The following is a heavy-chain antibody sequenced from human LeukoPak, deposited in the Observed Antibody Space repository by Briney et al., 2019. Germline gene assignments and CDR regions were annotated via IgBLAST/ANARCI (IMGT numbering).Heavy chain of an antibody. CDR1: GFTFSSYA. D-gene: IGHD3-10*01. Sequence: GGSLRLSCAASGFTFSSYAMSWVRQAPGKGLEWVSAISGSGGSTYYADSVKGRFAISRDNSKNTLYLQMNSLRAEDTAVYYCASGGCPYYYYYMDVWGKGTTVTVSS. V-gene: IGHV3-23*01. J-gene: IGHJ6*03. CDR2: ISGSGGST. CDR3: ASGGCPYYYYYMDV.